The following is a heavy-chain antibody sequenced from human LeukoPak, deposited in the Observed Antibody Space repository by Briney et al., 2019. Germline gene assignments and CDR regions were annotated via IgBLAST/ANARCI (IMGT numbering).Heavy chain of an antibody. CDR2: INWNGGST. V-gene: IGHV3-20*04. CDR1: GFTFDDYG. CDR3: AREGGGYNNRGFDY. J-gene: IGHJ4*02. Sequence: PGGSLRLSCAASGFTFDDYGMSWVRQAPGKGLEWVSGINWNGGSTGYADSVKGRFTISRDNAKNSLYLQMNSLRAEDTAVYYCAREGGGYNNRGFDYWGQGTLVTVSS. D-gene: IGHD5-24*01.